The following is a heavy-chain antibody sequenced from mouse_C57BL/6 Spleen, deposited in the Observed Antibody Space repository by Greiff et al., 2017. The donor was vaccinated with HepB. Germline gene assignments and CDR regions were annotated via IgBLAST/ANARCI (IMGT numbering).Heavy chain of an antibody. CDR2: IHPNSGST. CDR3: APYYYGSSYLY. CDR1: GYTFTSYW. J-gene: IGHJ2*01. D-gene: IGHD1-1*01. V-gene: IGHV1-64*01. Sequence: QVQLQQPGAELVKPGASVKLSCKASGYTFTSYWMHWVKQRPGQGLEWIGMIHPNSGSTNYNEKFKSKATLTVDKSSRTAYMQLSSLTSEDSAVYYCAPYYYGSSYLYWGQGTTLTVSS.